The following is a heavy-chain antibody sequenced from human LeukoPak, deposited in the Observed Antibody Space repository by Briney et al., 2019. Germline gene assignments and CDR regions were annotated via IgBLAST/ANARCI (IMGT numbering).Heavy chain of an antibody. CDR1: GGSISSYY. J-gene: IGHJ5*02. Sequence: SETLSLTCAVYGGSISSYYWSWIRQPPGKGLEWIGYIYYSGSTNYNPSLKSRVTISVDTSKNQFSLKLSSVTAADTAVYYCAREIVGAINWFDPWGQGTLVTVSS. CDR3: AREIVGAINWFDP. CDR2: IYYSGST. D-gene: IGHD1-26*01. V-gene: IGHV4-59*01.